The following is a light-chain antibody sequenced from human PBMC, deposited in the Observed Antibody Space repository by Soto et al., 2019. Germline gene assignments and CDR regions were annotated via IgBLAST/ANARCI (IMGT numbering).Light chain of an antibody. CDR2: KAS. CDR1: QSISSW. CDR3: QQFAGT. V-gene: IGKV1-5*03. Sequence: DIQMTQSPSTLSASVGDRVTITCRASQSISSWLAWYQQKPGKAPKLLIYKASSLESGVPSRFSGSGSGTEFTLTISSLQPDDFVTYYCQQFAGTFGQGTKVEIK. J-gene: IGKJ1*01.